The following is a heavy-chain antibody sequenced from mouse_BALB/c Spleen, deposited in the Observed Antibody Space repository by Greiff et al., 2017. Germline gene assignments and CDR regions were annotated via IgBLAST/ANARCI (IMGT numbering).Heavy chain of an antibody. CDR2: ISSGSSTI. CDR1: GFTFSSFG. V-gene: IGHV5-17*02. D-gene: IGHD2-1*01. CDR3: ASDYYGIAWFAY. Sequence: EVQGVESGGGLVQPGGSRKLSCAASGFTFSSFGMHWVRQAPEKGLEWVAYISSGSSTIYYADTVKGRFTISRDNPKNTLFLQMTSLRSEDTAMYYCASDYYGIAWFAYWGQGTLVTVSA. J-gene: IGHJ3*01.